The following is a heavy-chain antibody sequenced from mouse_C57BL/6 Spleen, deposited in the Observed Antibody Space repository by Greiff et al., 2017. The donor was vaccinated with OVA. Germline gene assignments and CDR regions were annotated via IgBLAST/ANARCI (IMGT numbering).Heavy chain of an antibody. CDR1: AYAFSSYW. CDR2: IYPGDGDT. J-gene: IGHJ2*01. V-gene: IGHV1-80*01. D-gene: IGHD1-1*01. Sequence: VQLQQSGAELVKLGASVKISCKASAYAFSSYWMNWGKQRPGKGLEWIGHIYPGDGDTNNNGKLKGKATLTADKSSSTAYRQLRSLTAEDSAVYFCARGGTTVVAMDYWGQGTTLTVSS. CDR3: ARGGTTVVAMDY.